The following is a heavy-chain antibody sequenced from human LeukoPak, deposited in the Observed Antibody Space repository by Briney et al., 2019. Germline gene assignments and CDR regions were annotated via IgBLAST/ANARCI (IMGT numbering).Heavy chain of an antibody. V-gene: IGHV3-15*01. CDR3: TTDLIAAAGTEDYFDY. CDR2: IKSKTDGGTT. J-gene: IGHJ4*02. Sequence: PGGSLRLSCAASGFTFSNAWMSWVRQAPGKGLEWVGRIKSKTDGGTTDYAAPVKGRFTISRDDSKNTLYLQMNSLKTEDTAVYYCTTDLIAAAGTEDYFDYWGQGTLVTVSS. D-gene: IGHD6-13*01. CDR1: GFTFSNAW.